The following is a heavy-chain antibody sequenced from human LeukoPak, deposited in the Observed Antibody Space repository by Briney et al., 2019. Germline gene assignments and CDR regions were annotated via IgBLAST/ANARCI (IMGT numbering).Heavy chain of an antibody. CDR1: GFTFSSYA. CDR3: AREGGSGWNHDAFDI. CDR2: ISYDGSNK. D-gene: IGHD6-19*01. Sequence: GGSLRLSCAASGFTFSSYAIHWVRQAPGKGLEWVAVISYDGSNKYYADSVKGRFTISRDNSKNTLYLQMNSLRAEDTAVYYCAREGGSGWNHDAFDIWGQGTMVTVSS. V-gene: IGHV3-30*01. J-gene: IGHJ3*02.